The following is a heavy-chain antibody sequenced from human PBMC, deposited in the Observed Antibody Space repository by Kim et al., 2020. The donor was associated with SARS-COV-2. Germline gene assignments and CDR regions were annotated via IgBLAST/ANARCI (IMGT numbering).Heavy chain of an antibody. Sequence: GGSLRLSCAATGLTVTSNHMSWVRQAPGKGLQWVSFIYNSDWTYYTDSVKGRFTFSRDNSKNTMYLQMNNLRVEDTAVYYCARVATIFGVAFMKIYGMDVWGQGTTVTVS. CDR2: IYNSDWT. J-gene: IGHJ6*02. CDR3: ARVATIFGVAFMKIYGMDV. V-gene: IGHV3-53*01. D-gene: IGHD3-3*01. CDR1: GLTVTSNH.